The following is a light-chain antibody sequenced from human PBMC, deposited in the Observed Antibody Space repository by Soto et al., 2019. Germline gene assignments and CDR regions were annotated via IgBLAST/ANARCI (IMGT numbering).Light chain of an antibody. Sequence: EIVLTQSPGTLPLSSGERATLSCRASQSVRSNYLAWYQQKPGQAPRLLIYGASSRATGIPDRFGGSGSGTDFTLTISRLDPEDFAVYYCQQYASSPLTFGGGTMVEI. J-gene: IGKJ4*01. CDR3: QQYASSPLT. CDR2: GAS. V-gene: IGKV3-20*01. CDR1: QSVRSNY.